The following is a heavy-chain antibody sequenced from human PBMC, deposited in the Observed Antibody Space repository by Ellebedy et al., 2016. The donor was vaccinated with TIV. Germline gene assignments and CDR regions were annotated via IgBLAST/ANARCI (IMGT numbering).Heavy chain of an antibody. CDR3: ARDPREWLVRGYFDC. D-gene: IGHD6-19*01. J-gene: IGHJ4*02. V-gene: IGHV3-23*01. Sequence: GESLKISCAGSGFTFNSYSMNWVRQAPGKGLEWVSIISGSGGNTYYADSVKGRFTISRDNSKNTLYLQMNSLRAEDTAVYYCARDPREWLVRGYFDCWGQGTLVTVSS. CDR2: ISGSGGNT. CDR1: GFTFNSYS.